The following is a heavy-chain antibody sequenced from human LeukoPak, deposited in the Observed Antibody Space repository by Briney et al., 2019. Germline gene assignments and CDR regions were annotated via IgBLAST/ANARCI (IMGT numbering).Heavy chain of an antibody. D-gene: IGHD5-18*01. CDR2: IRSRAYGGTT. J-gene: IGHJ6*02. Sequence: QLGGSLRLSCTASEFTFGDHAMSWVRQAPGRGLEWVGFIRSRAYGGTTEYAPAVKGRFLISRDDSKSIAYLHMNSLKTEDTAVYYCARGPIQQWLYNGMDVWGQGTTVSVSS. CDR1: EFTFGDHA. CDR3: ARGPIQQWLYNGMDV. V-gene: IGHV3-49*04.